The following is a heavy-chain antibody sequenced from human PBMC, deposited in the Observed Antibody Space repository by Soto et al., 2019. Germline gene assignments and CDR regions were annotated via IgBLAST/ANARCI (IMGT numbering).Heavy chain of an antibody. CDR2: INPSGGST. J-gene: IGHJ6*02. V-gene: IGHV1-46*01. Sequence: ASVKVSCKASGYTFTSYYMHWVRQAPGQGLEWMGVINPSGGSTSYAQNFRGRVTMTRDTSTSTVYMELSSLRSEDAAVYYCARALGGRNYCMDGWGQGTTVTVSS. D-gene: IGHD3-16*01. CDR3: ARALGGRNYCMDG. CDR1: GYTFTSYY.